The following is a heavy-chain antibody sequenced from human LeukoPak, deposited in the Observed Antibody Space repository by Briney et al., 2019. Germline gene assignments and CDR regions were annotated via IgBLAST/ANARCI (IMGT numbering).Heavy chain of an antibody. Sequence: SETLSLTCAVYGGSFSGYYWSWIRQPPGKGLEWIGEINHSGSTNYNPSLKSRVTISVDTSKNQFSLKLSSVTAADTAVYYCARSRWLRFGFSYWGQGTLVTVSS. CDR2: INHSGST. J-gene: IGHJ4*02. D-gene: IGHD5-12*01. CDR3: ARSRWLRFGFSY. CDR1: GGSFSGYY. V-gene: IGHV4-34*01.